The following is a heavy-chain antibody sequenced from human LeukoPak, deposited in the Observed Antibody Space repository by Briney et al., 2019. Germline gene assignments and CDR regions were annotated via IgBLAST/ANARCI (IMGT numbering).Heavy chain of an antibody. J-gene: IGHJ4*02. D-gene: IGHD1-26*01. CDR2: IYYSGST. CDR1: GGSISRSRDY. V-gene: IGHV4-39*07. Sequence: SETLSLTCTVSGGSISRSRDYWGWIRQPPGKGLEWIGSIYYSGSTYSNPSLKSRVTISGDTSKNRFSLKLSSVTAADTAVYYCARGSGSRIVGYYFDYWGQGTLVTVSS. CDR3: ARGSGSRIVGYYFDY.